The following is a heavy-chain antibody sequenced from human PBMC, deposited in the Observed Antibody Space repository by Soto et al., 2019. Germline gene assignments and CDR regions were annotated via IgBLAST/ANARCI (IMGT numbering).Heavy chain of an antibody. J-gene: IGHJ4*02. Sequence: QVQLVQSGAEVKKPGASVKVSCKASGYTFTSYGISWVRQAPGQGLEWMGWISAYNGNTNYAQKLQGRVTMTTDTSTSTAYMERRSVRSDDAAVYCCARDQVGVVGATTRGDYCDYGGQGTLVTVSS. CDR3: ARDQVGVVGATTRGDYCDY. D-gene: IGHD1-26*01. CDR1: GYTFTSYG. V-gene: IGHV1-18*01. CDR2: ISAYNGNT.